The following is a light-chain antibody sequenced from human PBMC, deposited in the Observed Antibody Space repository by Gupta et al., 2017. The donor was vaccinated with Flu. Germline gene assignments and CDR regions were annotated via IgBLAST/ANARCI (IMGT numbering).Light chain of an antibody. Sequence: QPVLTQPPSASASPDASDTLTCTLSSDYSNSKVDWYPQRPRKGPRFVMRVGTGGIVGSKGDGSPDRVSVVGSGLKRYLTIKSIQAGEESDDNGGEDHGSGSNFGDPQVFGGGTKLTVL. V-gene: IGLV9-49*01. CDR1: SDYSNSK. CDR2: VGTGGIVG. J-gene: IGLJ3*02. CDR3: GEDHGSGSNFGDPQV.